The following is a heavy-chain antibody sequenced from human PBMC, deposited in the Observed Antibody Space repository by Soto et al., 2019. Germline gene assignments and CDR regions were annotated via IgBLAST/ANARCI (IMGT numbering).Heavy chain of an antibody. Sequence: GGSLRLSCAASGFTFSSYAMSWVRQAPGKGLEWVSAISGSGGSTYYADSVKGRFTISRDNSKNTLYLQMNSLRAEDTAVYYCAKVMVSGTTLFDAFDIWGQGTMVTVSS. J-gene: IGHJ3*02. CDR3: AKVMVSGTTLFDAFDI. D-gene: IGHD1-7*01. CDR1: GFTFSSYA. CDR2: ISGSGGST. V-gene: IGHV3-23*01.